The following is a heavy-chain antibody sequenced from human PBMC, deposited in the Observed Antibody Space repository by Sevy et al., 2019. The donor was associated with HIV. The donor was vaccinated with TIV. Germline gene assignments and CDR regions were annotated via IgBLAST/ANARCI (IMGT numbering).Heavy chain of an antibody. CDR3: ARDVRSSSWYAYYYYYMDV. D-gene: IGHD6-13*01. Sequence: SETLSLTCTVSGGSISSYYWSWIRQPAGKGLEWIGRIYTSGSTNYNPSLKSRVTMSVDTSKNQFSLKLGSVTAADTAVYYCARDVRSSSWYAYYYYYMDVWGKGTTVTVSS. CDR2: IYTSGST. J-gene: IGHJ6*03. V-gene: IGHV4-4*07. CDR1: GGSISSYY.